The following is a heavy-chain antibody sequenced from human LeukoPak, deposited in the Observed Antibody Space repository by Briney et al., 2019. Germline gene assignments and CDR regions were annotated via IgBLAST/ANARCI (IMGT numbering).Heavy chain of an antibody. CDR2: ILSGGST. CDR3: AKGGLLRFLEWHHY. V-gene: IGHV3-53*01. J-gene: IGHJ4*02. CDR1: GFTVSSNH. Sequence: PGGSLRLSCAASGFTVSSNHISWVRQAPGKGLEWASIILSGGSTYYADSVEGRFTISRDNAKNTVYLQMNSLRAEDTAVYYCAKGGLLRFLEWHHYWGQGILVTVSS. D-gene: IGHD3-3*01.